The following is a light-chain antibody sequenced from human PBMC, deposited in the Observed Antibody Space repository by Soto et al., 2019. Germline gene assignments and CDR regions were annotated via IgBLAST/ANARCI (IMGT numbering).Light chain of an antibody. CDR1: QSVVRNY. V-gene: IGKV3-20*01. CDR2: GAS. J-gene: IGKJ1*01. Sequence: EIVLTQSPGTLSLSPGESATLSCRASQSVVRNYLAWYQQRPGQAPRLLIYGASSRATGIPPRFSGSGSATEFVLTISGLEAEDFAVYYCHQFASTPRTFGQGTKVETK. CDR3: HQFASTPRT.